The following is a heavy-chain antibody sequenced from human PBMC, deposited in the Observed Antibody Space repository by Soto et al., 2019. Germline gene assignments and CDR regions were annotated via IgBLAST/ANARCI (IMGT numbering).Heavy chain of an antibody. V-gene: IGHV3-30-3*01. Sequence: QVQLVESGGGVVQPGRSLRLSSAASRFTFSSYAMHWVRQAPGKRLEWVAVISYDGSNKYYADSVKGRFTISRDNSKNTLYLQMNSLRAEDTAVYYCARGTGITMGWFDPWGQGTLVTVSS. D-gene: IGHD3-10*01. CDR3: ARGTGITMGWFDP. J-gene: IGHJ5*02. CDR1: RFTFSSYA. CDR2: ISYDGSNK.